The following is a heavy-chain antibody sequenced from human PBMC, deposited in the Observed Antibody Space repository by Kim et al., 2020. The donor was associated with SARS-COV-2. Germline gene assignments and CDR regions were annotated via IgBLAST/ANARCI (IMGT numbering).Heavy chain of an antibody. V-gene: IGHV1-46*01. D-gene: IGHD6-13*01. J-gene: IGHJ4*02. Sequence: YPQHFEGRLTVARATSTSPVYMDLRSLRSEDTAVYYCAREVEAAGKAFDYWGQGTLLTVSS. CDR3: AREVEAAGKAFDY.